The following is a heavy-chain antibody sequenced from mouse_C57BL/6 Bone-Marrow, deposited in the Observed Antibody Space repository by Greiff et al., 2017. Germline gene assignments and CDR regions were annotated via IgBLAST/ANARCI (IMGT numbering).Heavy chain of an antibody. CDR3: ATHGYYGAMDY. D-gene: IGHD2-3*01. Sequence: VQGVESGPGLVAPSQSLSITCTVSGFSLTSYGVDWVRQSPGKGLEWLGVIWGVGSTNYNSALKSRLSISKDTSKSQVFLKMNSLQTDYTAMYYCATHGYYGAMDYWGQGTSVTVSS. CDR2: IWGVGST. J-gene: IGHJ4*01. CDR1: GFSLTSYG. V-gene: IGHV2-6*01.